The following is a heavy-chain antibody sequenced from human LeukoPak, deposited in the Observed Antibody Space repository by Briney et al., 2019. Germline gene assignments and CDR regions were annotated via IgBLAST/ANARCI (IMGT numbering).Heavy chain of an antibody. CDR2: MNPNSGNT. J-gene: IGHJ3*02. CDR3: ARGHATLEVPAARAFDI. CDR1: GYTFTSYD. Sequence: GTSVKVSCKASGYTFTSYDINWVRQATGQGLEWMGWMNPNSGNTGYAQKFQGRVTITADESTSTAYMELSSLRSEDTAVYYCARGHATLEVPAARAFDIWGQGTMVTVSS. V-gene: IGHV1-8*01. D-gene: IGHD2-2*01.